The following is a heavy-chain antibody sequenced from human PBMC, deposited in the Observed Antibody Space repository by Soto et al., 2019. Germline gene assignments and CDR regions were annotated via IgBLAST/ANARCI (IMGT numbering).Heavy chain of an antibody. V-gene: IGHV3-74*01. CDR3: VRDRNWQLDDC. CDR2: INGDGSST. Sequence: GGSLRLSCAASGFAFNTYWMHWVRQAPGKGLVWVSRINGDGSSTNYADSVKGRFTISRDNAKDTLYLQMNSLRGEDTAVYYCVRDRNWQLDDCWGQGTLVTVSS. CDR1: GFAFNTYW. J-gene: IGHJ4*02. D-gene: IGHD1-1*01.